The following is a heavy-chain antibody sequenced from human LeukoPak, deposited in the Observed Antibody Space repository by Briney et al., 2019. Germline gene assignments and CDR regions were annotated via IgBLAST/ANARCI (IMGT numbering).Heavy chain of an antibody. D-gene: IGHD3-9*01. CDR3: AKGYDILTGLAPEFDY. CDR2: ISGDGGST. CDR1: GFTFDDYA. J-gene: IGHJ4*02. Sequence: GGSLRLSCAASGFTFDDYAMHWVRQAPGKGLEWFSLISGDGGSTYYADSVKGRFTISIDNSKNSLYLQMNSLRTEDTALYYRAKGYDILTGLAPEFDYWGQGTLVTVSS. V-gene: IGHV3-43*02.